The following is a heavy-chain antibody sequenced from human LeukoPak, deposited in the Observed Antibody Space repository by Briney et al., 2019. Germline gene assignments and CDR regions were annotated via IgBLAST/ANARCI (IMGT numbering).Heavy chain of an antibody. D-gene: IGHD3-16*01. CDR2: ISYDGSNK. CDR1: GFTFSSYA. CDR3: AREWGGDYFDY. J-gene: IGHJ4*02. V-gene: IGHV3-30-3*01. Sequence: PGRSLRLSCAASGFTFSSYAMHWVRQALGKGLEWVAVISYDGSNKYHADSVKGRFTISRDNSKNTLYLQMNSLRAEDTAVYYCAREWGGDYFDYWGQGTLVTVSS.